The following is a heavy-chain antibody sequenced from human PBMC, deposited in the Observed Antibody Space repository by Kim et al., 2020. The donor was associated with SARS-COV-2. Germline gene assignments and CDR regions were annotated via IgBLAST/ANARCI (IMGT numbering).Heavy chain of an antibody. CDR2: IRSKANSYAT. CDR3: TRVPPYSNSWWDAFDI. CDR1: GFTFSDSA. D-gene: IGHD6-13*01. J-gene: IGHJ3*02. V-gene: IGHV3-73*01. Sequence: GGSLRLSCAASGFTFSDSAMYWVRQAFGKGLEWVGRIRSKANSYATAYDVSVKGRFIISRDDSKNTAYLQMNSLKTEDTAIYYCTRVPPYSNSWWDAFDIWGQGTMVTVSS.